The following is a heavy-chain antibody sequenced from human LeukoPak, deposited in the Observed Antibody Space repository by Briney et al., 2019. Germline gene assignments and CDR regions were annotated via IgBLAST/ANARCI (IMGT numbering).Heavy chain of an antibody. V-gene: IGHV5-51*01. D-gene: IGHD3-10*01. CDR2: IYTGDSDT. J-gene: IGHJ4*02. CDR3: ARGIGHDYGSGSYGGIDY. Sequence: GESLQISCKGSGYSFTSYWIGWVRQMPGKGLEWMGIIYTGDSDTRYSPSFQGQVTISADKSISTAYLQLSSLKASDTAMYYCARGIGHDYGSGSYGGIDYWGQGTLVTVSS. CDR1: GYSFTSYW.